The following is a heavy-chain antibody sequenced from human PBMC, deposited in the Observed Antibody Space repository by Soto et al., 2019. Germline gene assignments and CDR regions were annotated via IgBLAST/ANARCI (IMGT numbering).Heavy chain of an antibody. CDR3: ARECHLGS. Sequence: EVQLVESGGGLVQPGGSLRLSCAASGFTFSNYWMSWVRQAPGKGLEWVANINQDGSDKYYVDSVKGRFTISRDNTKNSLYLQVNSLRAEDTAVYYCARECHLGSWGQGTLVNVSS. CDR2: INQDGSDK. V-gene: IGHV3-7*01. CDR1: GFTFSNYW. J-gene: IGHJ4*02. D-gene: IGHD3-16*01.